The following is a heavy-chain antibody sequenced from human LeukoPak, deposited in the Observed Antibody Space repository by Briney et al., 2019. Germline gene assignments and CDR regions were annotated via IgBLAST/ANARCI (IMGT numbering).Heavy chain of an antibody. V-gene: IGHV3-48*03. CDR1: GFIVSSCE. D-gene: IGHD6-19*01. CDR3: ATSLSGWENYHYMDA. J-gene: IGHJ6*03. CDR2: IAADNTI. Sequence: GGSLRLSCAASGFIVSSCEMNWVRQAPGKGVEWGSFIAADNTIFYADSVKGGFTLSRDNARNSLYLQMSSLRAEDTAIYYCATSLSGWENYHYMDAWGKGTTVTIS.